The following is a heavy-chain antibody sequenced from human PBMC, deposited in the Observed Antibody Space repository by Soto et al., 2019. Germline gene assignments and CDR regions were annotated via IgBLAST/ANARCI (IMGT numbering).Heavy chain of an antibody. CDR3: ARHSGNYYDSNGYLYY. CDR1: GGSISSGDYY. D-gene: IGHD3-22*01. J-gene: IGHJ4*02. CDR2: IYYSGST. Sequence: SETLSLTCTVSGGSISSGDYYWSWIRQPPGKGLEWIGYIYYSGSTYYNPSLKSRVTISVDTSKNQFSLKLSSVTAADTAVYYCARHSGNYYDSNGYLYYWGQGTLVTVSS. V-gene: IGHV4-30-4*01.